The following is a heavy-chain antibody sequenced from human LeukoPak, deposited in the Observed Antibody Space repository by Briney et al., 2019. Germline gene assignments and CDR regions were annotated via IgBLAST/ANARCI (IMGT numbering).Heavy chain of an antibody. Sequence: SETLSLTCAVYGGSFSGYYWSWIRQPPGKGPEWIGEINHSGSTNYNPSHKSRVTISVDTSKNQFSLKLSSVAAADTAVYYCARSRITMVRGVIAGNWFDPWGQGTLVTVSS. V-gene: IGHV4-34*01. D-gene: IGHD3-10*01. CDR3: ARSRITMVRGVIAGNWFDP. J-gene: IGHJ5*02. CDR2: INHSGST. CDR1: GGSFSGYY.